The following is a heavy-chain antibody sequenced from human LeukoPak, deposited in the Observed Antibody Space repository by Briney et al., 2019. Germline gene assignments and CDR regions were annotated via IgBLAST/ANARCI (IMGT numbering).Heavy chain of an antibody. CDR1: GDSVSSDSAT. CDR2: TYYRAKWYR. D-gene: IGHD2-15*01. V-gene: IGHV6-1*01. CDR3: ARDSGHCSGDNCYSAAFDI. J-gene: IGHJ3*02. Sequence: SQTLSLTCAISGDSVSSDSATWNWIRQSPSRGIEWLGRTYYRAKWYRDYAASVESRITISADSSKNQCSLQLNSVTPEDTAVYYCARDSGHCSGDNCYSAAFDIWGQGTMVTVSS.